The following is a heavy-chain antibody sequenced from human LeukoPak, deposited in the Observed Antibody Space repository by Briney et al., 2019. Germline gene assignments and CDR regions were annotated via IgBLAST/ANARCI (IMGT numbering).Heavy chain of an antibody. CDR2: INHGGST. V-gene: IGHV4-34*01. CDR1: VGSFSGYY. J-gene: IGHJ3*02. Sequence: SETLSLTCAVYVGSFSGYYWSWIRQPPGKGLEWIGEINHGGSTNYNPSLKSRVTISVDTSKNQFSLKLSSVTAADTAVYYCARANQQLDAFDIWGQGTMVTVSS. CDR3: ARANQQLDAFDI. D-gene: IGHD6-13*01.